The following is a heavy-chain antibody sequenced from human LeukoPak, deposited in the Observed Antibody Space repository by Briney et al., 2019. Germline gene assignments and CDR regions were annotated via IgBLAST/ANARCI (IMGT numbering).Heavy chain of an antibody. D-gene: IGHD3-22*01. Sequence: SETLSLTCTVSGGSISSSSHYWGWIRQPPGKGLEWIGSIYYSGSTYYNPSLKSRVTISVDTSKNQFSLKLSSVTAADTAVYYCAMRDGYDSSGYYFPDYWGQGTLVTVSS. J-gene: IGHJ4*02. CDR2: IYYSGST. V-gene: IGHV4-39*07. CDR1: GGSISSSSHY. CDR3: AMRDGYDSSGYYFPDY.